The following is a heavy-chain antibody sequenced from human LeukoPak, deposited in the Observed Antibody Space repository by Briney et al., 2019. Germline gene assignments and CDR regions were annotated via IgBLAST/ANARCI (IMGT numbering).Heavy chain of an antibody. CDR2: ICYSGST. CDR3: ARGGYSYGYIDY. D-gene: IGHD5-18*01. V-gene: IGHV4-31*03. Sequence: PSQTLSLTCTVSGGSISSGGYCWSWIRQHPGKGLEWIGYICYSGSTYYNPSLKSRVTISVDTSKNQFSLRLSSVTAVDTAVYYCARGGYSYGYIDYWGQGTLVTVSS. CDR1: GGSISSGGYC. J-gene: IGHJ4*02.